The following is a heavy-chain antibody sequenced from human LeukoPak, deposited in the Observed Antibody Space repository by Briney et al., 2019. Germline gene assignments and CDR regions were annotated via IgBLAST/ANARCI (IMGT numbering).Heavy chain of an antibody. J-gene: IGHJ5*02. CDR3: AKRGGDKPKGYNWFEP. CDR2: ISDDASKK. Sequence: GRSLRLSCAASGFTFNSYAMHWVRQAPGKGLEWVAVISDDASKKYYADSVKGRFPISRDNSKDTLYLQMNSLRTEDTAVYYCAKRGGDKPKGYNWFEPWGQGTLVTVAS. V-gene: IGHV3-30*04. CDR1: GFTFNSYA. D-gene: IGHD3-16*01.